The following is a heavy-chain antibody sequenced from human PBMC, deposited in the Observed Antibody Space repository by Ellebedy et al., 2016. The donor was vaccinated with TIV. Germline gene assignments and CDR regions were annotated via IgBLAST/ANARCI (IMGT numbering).Heavy chain of an antibody. CDR3: AKDRTSGDGYWVFDQ. Sequence: PGGSLRLSCTASGFTFSSYAMSWVRQAPGKGLEWVAGVNGGGLVIAYADSVKGRFTISRDNSKSMVHLQMNSLRPEDTAVYYCAKDRTSGDGYWVFDQWGQGTLVTVSS. CDR2: VNGGGLVI. CDR1: GFTFSSYA. D-gene: IGHD5-18*01. J-gene: IGHJ4*02. V-gene: IGHV3-23*03.